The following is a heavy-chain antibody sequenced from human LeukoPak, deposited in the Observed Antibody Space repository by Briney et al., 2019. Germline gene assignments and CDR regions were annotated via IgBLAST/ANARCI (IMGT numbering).Heavy chain of an antibody. J-gene: IGHJ4*02. CDR2: IYSGGST. CDR1: GFTVSSNY. D-gene: IGHD3-3*01. Sequence: GGSLRLSCAASGFTVSSNYMSWVRQAPGKGLEWVSVIYSGGSTYYADSVKGRFTISRDNSKHTLYLQMNSLRAEDTAVYYCARERDFWSGYFDSWGQGTLVTVSS. V-gene: IGHV3-53*01. CDR3: ARERDFWSGYFDS.